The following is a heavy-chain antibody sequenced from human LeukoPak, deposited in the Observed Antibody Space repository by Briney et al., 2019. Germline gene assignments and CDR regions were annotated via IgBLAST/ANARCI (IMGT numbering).Heavy chain of an antibody. J-gene: IGHJ5*02. V-gene: IGHV3-48*02. CDR2: ISSSSGTI. D-gene: IGHD1-1*01. Sequence: GGSLRLSCAASGFTFNSYSMNWVRQAPGKGLEWISYISSSSGTIYYADSVKGRFTISRDNAKNSLYLQMNRLRDEDTAMYYCSTVSGFRFDPWGQGTLVTVSS. CDR1: GFTFNSYS. CDR3: STVSGFRFDP.